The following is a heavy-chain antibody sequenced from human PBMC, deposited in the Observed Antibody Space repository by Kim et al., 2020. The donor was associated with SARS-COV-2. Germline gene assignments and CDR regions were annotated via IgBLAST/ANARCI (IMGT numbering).Heavy chain of an antibody. J-gene: IGHJ6*02. D-gene: IGHD6-19*01. Sequence: GGSLRLSCAASGFTFSSYAMSWVRQAPGKGLEWVSAISGSGGSTYYADSVKGRFTISRDNSKNTLYLQMNSLRAEDTAVYYCAKTLGYSSGWYGMDVWGQGTTVTASS. CDR2: ISGSGGST. CDR1: GFTFSSYA. CDR3: AKTLGYSSGWYGMDV. V-gene: IGHV3-23*01.